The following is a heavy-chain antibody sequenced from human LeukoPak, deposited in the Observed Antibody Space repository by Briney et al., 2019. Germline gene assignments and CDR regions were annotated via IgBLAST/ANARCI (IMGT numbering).Heavy chain of an antibody. V-gene: IGHV4-61*08. CDR1: VDSTVSDAFY. J-gene: IGHJ5*02. Sequence: KPSETLSLPGTLSVDSTVSDAFYGSWVRQHPGKGLEWIGYIYYSGITNYNPSLTSRVSISVDMSKNQFSLKLTSVTAADTALYYTARGRGYFELFDPWGQGTLVTVSS. D-gene: IGHD3-9*01. CDR3: ARGRGYFELFDP. CDR2: IYYSGIT.